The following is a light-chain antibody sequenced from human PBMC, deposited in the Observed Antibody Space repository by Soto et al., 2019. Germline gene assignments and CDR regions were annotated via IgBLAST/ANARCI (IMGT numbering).Light chain of an antibody. CDR2: EVS. V-gene: IGLV2-14*03. J-gene: IGLJ1*01. CDR3: SSYTSSSTRV. CDR1: SSDVGAYDY. Sequence: QSALTQPASVSGSPGQSITTSCTGTSSDVGAYDYVSWYQQHPDKAPKLMIYEVSNRPSGVSNRFSGSKSVNTATLTISGLQADDEADYYCSSYTSSSTRVFGTGTKVTVL.